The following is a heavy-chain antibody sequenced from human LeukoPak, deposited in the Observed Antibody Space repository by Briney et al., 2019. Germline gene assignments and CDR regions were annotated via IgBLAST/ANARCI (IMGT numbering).Heavy chain of an antibody. D-gene: IGHD3-16*01. Sequence: ASVKVSCKASGYTFTGYYMHWVRQAPGQGLEWIGWINPNSGGTNYAQKFQGRVTMTRDTSISTAYMELSRLRSDDTAVYYRARESYDYVWGSQPPEYFQHWGQGTLVTVSS. CDR3: ARESYDYVWGSQPPEYFQH. CDR2: INPNSGGT. V-gene: IGHV1-2*02. CDR1: GYTFTGYY. J-gene: IGHJ1*01.